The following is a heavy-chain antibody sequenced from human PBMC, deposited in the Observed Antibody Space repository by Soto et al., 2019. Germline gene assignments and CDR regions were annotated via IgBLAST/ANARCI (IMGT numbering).Heavy chain of an antibody. CDR3: ARAYSSGWDNWFDP. V-gene: IGHV4-39*01. CDR2: IYYSGST. D-gene: IGHD6-19*01. CDR1: GGSISSSSYY. J-gene: IGHJ5*02. Sequence: TSETLSLTCTVSGGSISSSSYYWGWIRQPPGKGLEWIGSIYYSGSTYYNPSLKSRVTISVDTSKNQFSLKLSSVTAADTAVYYCARAYSSGWDNWFDPWGQGTLVTVSS.